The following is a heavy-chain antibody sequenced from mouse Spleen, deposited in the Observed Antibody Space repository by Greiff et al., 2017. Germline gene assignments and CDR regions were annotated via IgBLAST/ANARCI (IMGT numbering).Heavy chain of an antibody. V-gene: IGHV3-6*02. Sequence: ESGPGLVKPSQSLPLTCSVTGYSITSGYYWNWIRQFPGNKLEWMGYISYDGSNNYNPSLKNRISITRDTSKNQFFLKLNSVTTEDTATYYCARYDGYYRAWFAYWGQGTLVTVSA. CDR1: GYSITSGYY. D-gene: IGHD2-3*01. CDR3: ARYDGYYRAWFAY. CDR2: ISYDGSN. J-gene: IGHJ3*01.